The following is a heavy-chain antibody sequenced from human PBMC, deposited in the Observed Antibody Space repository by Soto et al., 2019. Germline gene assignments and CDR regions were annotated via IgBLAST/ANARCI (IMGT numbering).Heavy chain of an antibody. CDR1: GYSFSTYW. V-gene: IGHV5-51*01. J-gene: IGHJ1*01. Sequence: GESLKISCKGSGYSFSTYWIGWVRQMPGKGLEWMGIIYPGDSDTRYSPSFQGQVTISADKSISTAYLQWSSLKASDTAMYYCALRTSEYFQHSGQGTPVPVSS. CDR3: ALRTSEYFQH. CDR2: IYPGDSDT.